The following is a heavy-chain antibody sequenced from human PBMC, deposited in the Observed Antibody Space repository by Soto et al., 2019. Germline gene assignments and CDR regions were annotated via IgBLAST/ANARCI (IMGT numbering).Heavy chain of an antibody. CDR2: ISAYNGNT. V-gene: IGHV1-18*01. CDR1: GYTFTSYG. CDR3: ARESILTGYHPLDY. D-gene: IGHD3-9*01. J-gene: IGHJ4*02. Sequence: VKVSCKASGYTFTSYGINWVRQAPGQGLEWMGWISAYNGNTHYAQNPQGRVTMTTDTSTSTAYMELRSLRSDDTAVYYCARESILTGYHPLDYWGQGTLVTVSS.